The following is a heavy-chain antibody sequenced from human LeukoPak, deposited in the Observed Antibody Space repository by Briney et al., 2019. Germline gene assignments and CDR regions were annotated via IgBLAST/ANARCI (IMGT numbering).Heavy chain of an antibody. V-gene: IGHV5-51*01. CDR3: ARSISSGWQFDY. D-gene: IGHD6-19*01. CDR1: GYDFAIYW. Sequence: GESLKISCRTSGYDFAIYWIGWVRQMPGKGLEWMEIIFPVDSDTRYSPSFQGQVTISADKSINTAYLQWSSLRASDTAIYYCARSISSGWQFDYWGQGTLVTVSS. J-gene: IGHJ4*02. CDR2: IFPVDSDT.